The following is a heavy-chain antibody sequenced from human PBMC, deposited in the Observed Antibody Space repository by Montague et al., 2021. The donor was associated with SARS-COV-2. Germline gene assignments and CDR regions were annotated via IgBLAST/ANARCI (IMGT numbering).Heavy chain of an antibody. V-gene: IGHV4-31*01. CDR1: GGSISSGGYY. CDR3: ARVHIVVVTAMRYFDL. CDR2: IYYSGST. D-gene: IGHD2-21*02. J-gene: IGHJ2*01. Sequence: TLSLTCTVSGGSISSGGYYWSWIRQPPGKGLEWIGYIYYSGSTYYNPSLKSQVTISVDTSKNQFSLKLSSVTAADTAVYYCARVHIVVVTAMRYFDLWGRGTLVTVSS.